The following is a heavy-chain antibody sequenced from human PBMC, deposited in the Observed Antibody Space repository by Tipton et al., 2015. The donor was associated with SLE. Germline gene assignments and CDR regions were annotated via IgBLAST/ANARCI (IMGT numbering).Heavy chain of an antibody. CDR2: IYHSGST. CDR1: GGSISSSSYY. CDR3: ARGGSYDYGDYPGY. V-gene: IGHV4-39*07. D-gene: IGHD4-17*01. Sequence: TLSLTCTVSGGSISSSSYYWGWIRQPPGKGLEWIGSIYHSGSTYYNPSLKSRVTISVDTSKNQFSLKLSSVTAADTAVYYCARGGSYDYGDYPGYWGQGTLVTVSS. J-gene: IGHJ4*02.